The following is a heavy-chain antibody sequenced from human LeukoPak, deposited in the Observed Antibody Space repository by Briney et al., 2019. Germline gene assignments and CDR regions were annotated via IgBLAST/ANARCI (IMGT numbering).Heavy chain of an antibody. Sequence: GGSLRHSCAASGFTFSSYGMHWVRQAPGKGLEWVAVISYDGSNKYYADSVKGRFTISRDNSKNTLYLQMNSLRAEDTAVYYCAKAEDTAMVDYWGQGTLVTVSS. CDR3: AKAEDTAMVDY. D-gene: IGHD5-18*01. CDR1: GFTFSSYG. J-gene: IGHJ4*02. CDR2: ISYDGSNK. V-gene: IGHV3-30*18.